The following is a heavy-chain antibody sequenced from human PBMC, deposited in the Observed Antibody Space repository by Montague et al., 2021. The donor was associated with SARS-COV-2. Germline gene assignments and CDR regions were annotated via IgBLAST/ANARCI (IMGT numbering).Heavy chain of an antibody. CDR2: IRTTGHT. CDR1: GASISTGIYY. CDR3: ARFGSGTLEFDL. V-gene: IGHV4-61*02. D-gene: IGHD1-26*01. J-gene: IGHJ4*02. Sequence: TLSLTCTVSGASISTGIYYWGWIRQPAGKGLEWIGRIRTTGHTDYNSSLESRVFMSVDTSTDQFSLSLTSVTAADTAVYFGARFGSGTLEFDLWGQGTLVTVSS.